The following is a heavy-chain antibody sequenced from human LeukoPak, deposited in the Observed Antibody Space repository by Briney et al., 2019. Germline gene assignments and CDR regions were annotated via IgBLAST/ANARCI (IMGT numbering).Heavy chain of an antibody. CDR2: IYTSGST. CDR3: ARDYYDSSGYYDVAFDI. CDR1: GGSISSYY. Sequence: SETLSLTCTVSGGSISSYYWGWIRQPAGKGLEWIGRIYTSGSTNYNPSLKSRVTMSVDTSKNQFSLKLSSVTAADTAVYYCARDYYDSSGYYDVAFDIWGQGTMVTVSS. V-gene: IGHV4-4*07. J-gene: IGHJ3*02. D-gene: IGHD3-22*01.